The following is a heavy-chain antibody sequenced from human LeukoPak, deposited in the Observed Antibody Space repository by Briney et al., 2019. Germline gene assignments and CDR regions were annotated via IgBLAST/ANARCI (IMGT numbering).Heavy chain of an antibody. Sequence: ASVKVSCKASGGTFSSYAISWVRQATGQGLEWMGWMNPNSGNTGYAQKFQGRVTMTRNTSISTAYMELSSLRSEDTAVYYCARAGYSFPDGGADYRGQGTLVTVSS. CDR2: MNPNSGNT. CDR3: ARAGYSFPDGGADY. V-gene: IGHV1-8*02. J-gene: IGHJ4*02. D-gene: IGHD2-15*01. CDR1: GGTFSSYA.